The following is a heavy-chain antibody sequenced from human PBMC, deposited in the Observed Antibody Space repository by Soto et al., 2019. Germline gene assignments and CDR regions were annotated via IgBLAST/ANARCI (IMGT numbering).Heavy chain of an antibody. CDR3: ARHVTSSYDSSGYYPDFDY. CDR1: GYSFTSYW. V-gene: IGHV5-51*01. CDR2: IYPGDSDT. J-gene: IGHJ4*02. D-gene: IGHD3-22*01. Sequence: GESLKISCKGSGYSFTSYWIGWVRQMPGKGLEWMGIIYPGDSDTRYSPSFQGQVTISADKSISTAYLQWSSLKASDTAMYYCARHVTSSYDSSGYYPDFDYWGQGPLVTVSS.